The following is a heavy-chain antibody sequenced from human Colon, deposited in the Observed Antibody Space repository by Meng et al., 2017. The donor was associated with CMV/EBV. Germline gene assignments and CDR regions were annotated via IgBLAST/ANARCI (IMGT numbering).Heavy chain of an antibody. CDR2: ISSSGSTI. CDR1: GFTFSDYY. Sequence: GGSLRLSCAASGFTFSDYYMSWIRQAPGKGLEWVSYISSSGSTIYYADFVKGRFTISRDNAKNSLYLQMNSLRVEDTAVYYCASPPNIVIPDNLFDPWGQGTLVTVSS. CDR3: ASPPNIVIPDNLFDP. J-gene: IGHJ5*02. V-gene: IGHV3-11*04. D-gene: IGHD2/OR15-2a*01.